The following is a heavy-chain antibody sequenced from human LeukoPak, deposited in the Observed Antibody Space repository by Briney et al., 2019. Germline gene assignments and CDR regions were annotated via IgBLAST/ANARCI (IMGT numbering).Heavy chain of an antibody. CDR3: ATNTFGELSPFNWFDP. J-gene: IGHJ5*02. Sequence: GASVKVSCKVSGYTLTELSMHWVRQAPGKGLEWMGGFDPEDGETIYAQKFQGRVTMTEDTSTDTAYMELSSLRSEDTAVYYRATNTFGELSPFNWFDPWGQGTLVTVSS. V-gene: IGHV1-24*01. CDR2: FDPEDGET. D-gene: IGHD3-10*01. CDR1: GYTLTELS.